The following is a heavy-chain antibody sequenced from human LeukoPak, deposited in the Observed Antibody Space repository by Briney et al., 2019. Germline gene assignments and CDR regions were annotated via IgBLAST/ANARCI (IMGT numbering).Heavy chain of an antibody. Sequence: ASVKVSCKASGYTFTSYDINWVRQATGQGLEWMGWMNPNSGNTGYAQKFQGRVTMTRNTSISTAYMELSSLRSEGTAVYYCARGSLGATPFDIWGQGTMVTVSS. D-gene: IGHD1-26*01. J-gene: IGHJ3*02. V-gene: IGHV1-8*01. CDR2: MNPNSGNT. CDR1: GYTFTSYD. CDR3: ARGSLGATPFDI.